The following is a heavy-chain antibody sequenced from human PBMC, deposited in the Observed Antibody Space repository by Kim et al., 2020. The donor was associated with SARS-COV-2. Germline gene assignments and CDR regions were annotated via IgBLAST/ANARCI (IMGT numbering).Heavy chain of an antibody. V-gene: IGHV4-61*02. D-gene: IGHD3-10*01. CDR2: IYTSGST. CDR3: ARDRGPGYGSGRFFDY. CDR1: GGSISSGSYY. J-gene: IGHJ4*02. Sequence: SETLSLTCTVSGGSISSGSYYWSWIRQPAGKGLEWIGRIYTSGSTNYNPSLKSRVTISVDTSKNQFSLKLSSVTAEDTAVYYCARDRGPGYGSGRFFDYWGQGTLVTVSS.